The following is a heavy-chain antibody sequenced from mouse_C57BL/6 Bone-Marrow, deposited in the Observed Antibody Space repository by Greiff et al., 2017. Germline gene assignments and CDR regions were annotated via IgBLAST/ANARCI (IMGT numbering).Heavy chain of an antibody. V-gene: IGHV1-18*01. CDR3: ARDLLFPHWYFDV. D-gene: IGHD2-10*01. J-gene: IGHJ1*03. CDR1: GYTFTDYN. Sequence: EVQRVESGPELVKPGASVKIPCKASGYTFTDYNMDWVKQSHGKSLEWIGDINPNNGGTIYNQKFKGKATLTVDKSSSTAYMELRSLTSEDTAVYYCARDLLFPHWYFDVWGTGTTVTVSS. CDR2: INPNNGGT.